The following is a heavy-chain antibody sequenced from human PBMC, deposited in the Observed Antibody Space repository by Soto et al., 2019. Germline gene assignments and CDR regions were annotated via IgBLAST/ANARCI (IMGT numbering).Heavy chain of an antibody. CDR3: ARPAQYHNTWYSFDY. Sequence: ASVKGSCKASGYTFTSYGISWVRQAPGQGLEWMGWINAGNTNTKYSQKFQGRVTFTRDTSASTAYMELSSLTSEDTAVYYCARPAQYHNTWYSFDYWGQGTLVTVSS. V-gene: IGHV1-18*01. J-gene: IGHJ4*02. D-gene: IGHD6-13*01. CDR1: GYTFTSYG. CDR2: INAGNTNT.